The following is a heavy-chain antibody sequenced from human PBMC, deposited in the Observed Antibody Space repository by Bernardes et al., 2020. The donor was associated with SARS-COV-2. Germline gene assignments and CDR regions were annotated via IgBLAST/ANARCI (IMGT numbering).Heavy chain of an antibody. CDR3: ARAGWSSSSGAGSGWFDP. J-gene: IGHJ5*02. V-gene: IGHV1-69*13. D-gene: IGHD6-13*01. Sequence: SVKVSCKASGVTFSSYAISWVRQAPGQGLEWMGRIIPIFGTANYAQKFQGRVTITADESTSTAYMELSSLRSEDTAVYYCARAGWSSSSGAGSGWFDPWGQGTLVTVSS. CDR1: GVTFSSYA. CDR2: IIPIFGTA.